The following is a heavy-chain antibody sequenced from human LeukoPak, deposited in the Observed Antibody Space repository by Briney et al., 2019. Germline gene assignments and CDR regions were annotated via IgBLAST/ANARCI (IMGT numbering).Heavy chain of an antibody. CDR1: GYTLTELS. V-gene: IGHV1-24*01. J-gene: IGHJ4*02. D-gene: IGHD3-22*01. Sequence: ASVKVSCKVSGYTLTELSMHWVRQAPGKGLEWMGGFDPEDGETIYAQKFQGRVTMTEDTSTDTAYMELSSLRSEDTAVYYCATAPTYYYDSRTPPRDRPQTFDYWGQGTLVTVSS. CDR3: ATAPTYYYDSRTPPRDRPQTFDY. CDR2: FDPEDGET.